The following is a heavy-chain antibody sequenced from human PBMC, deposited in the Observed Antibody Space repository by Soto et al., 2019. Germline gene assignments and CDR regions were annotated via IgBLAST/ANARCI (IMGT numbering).Heavy chain of an antibody. J-gene: IGHJ4*02. CDR1: GGSISSGDYY. D-gene: IGHD5-18*01. Sequence: QVQLQESGPGLVRPSQTLSLTCTVSGGSISSGDYYWSWIRQPPGKGLEWIGYIYYSGSTYYNPSLKSRVTISVDTSKTQFSLTLSSVTAADTAVYYCARVYVDTAMVEYYFDYWGQGTLVTVSS. V-gene: IGHV4-30-4*01. CDR2: IYYSGST. CDR3: ARVYVDTAMVEYYFDY.